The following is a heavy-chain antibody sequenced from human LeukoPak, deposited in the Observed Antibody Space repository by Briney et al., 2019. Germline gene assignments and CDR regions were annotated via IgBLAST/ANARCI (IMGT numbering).Heavy chain of an antibody. CDR2: TFYRSKWYN. V-gene: IGHV6-1*01. CDR1: GDSVSSNSAA. Sequence: SQTLSLTCAISGDSVSSNSAAWSWIRQSPSRGLEWLGRTFYRSKWYNDYATSLKSRITINPDTSKNQFSLQLNSVTPEDTAVYYCASGQLIDSFDIWGQGTMVTVSP. J-gene: IGHJ3*02. CDR3: ASGQLIDSFDI. D-gene: IGHD6-6*01.